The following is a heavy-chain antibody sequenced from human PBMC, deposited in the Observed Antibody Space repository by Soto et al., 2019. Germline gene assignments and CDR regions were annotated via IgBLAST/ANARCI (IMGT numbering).Heavy chain of an antibody. J-gene: IGHJ4*02. CDR1: GGSIDRSNYY. Sequence: NPSETLSLTCTVSGGSIDRSNYYWDWIRQPPGKGLEWIGTTYYNRNAYYNPSLQSRVTMSVDTSKNQFSLKLISVTAADTAVYYCARHFVAVVIKGWGYWGQGTLVTVSS. V-gene: IGHV4-39*01. D-gene: IGHD3-22*01. CDR3: ARHFVAVVIKGWGY. CDR2: TYYNRNA.